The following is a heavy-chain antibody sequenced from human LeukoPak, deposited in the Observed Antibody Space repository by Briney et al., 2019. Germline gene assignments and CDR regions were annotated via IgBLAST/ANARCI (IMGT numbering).Heavy chain of an antibody. D-gene: IGHD5-12*01. CDR1: GFTFSSYG. V-gene: IGHV3-23*01. CDR3: ARNENSGWGYFDY. Sequence: PGGSLRLSCAASGFTFSSYGMHWVRQAPGKGLEWVSVIGGSNGITFCVGSVKGRFTISRDNSKDTLYLQMNSLRAEDTAVYYCARNENSGWGYFDYWGQGTLVTVSS. J-gene: IGHJ4*02. CDR2: IGGSNGIT.